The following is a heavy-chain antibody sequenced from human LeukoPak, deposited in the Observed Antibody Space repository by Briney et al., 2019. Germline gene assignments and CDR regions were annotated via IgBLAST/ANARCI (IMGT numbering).Heavy chain of an antibody. J-gene: IGHJ5*02. CDR2: INAGNGNT. Sequence: ASVKVSCKASGYTFTSYAMHWVRQAPGQRLEWMGWINAGNGNTEYSQKFQGRVTITADESTSTAYMELSSLRSEDTAVYYCARERGGIAVAGTSWFDPWGQGTLVTVSS. V-gene: IGHV1-3*01. CDR1: GYTFTSYA. CDR3: ARERGGIAVAGTSWFDP. D-gene: IGHD6-19*01.